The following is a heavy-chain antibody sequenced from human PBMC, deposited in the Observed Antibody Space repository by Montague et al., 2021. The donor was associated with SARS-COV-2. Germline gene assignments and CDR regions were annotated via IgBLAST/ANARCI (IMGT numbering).Heavy chain of an antibody. Sequence: SETLSLTCTVSDDSIRRSTYHWGWIRQPPGKGLEWIGRVNYGGSNYYHPSLKSRVTMSVDTSKSQFSLKLNPVTAADTAVYYCARHPTAYADFFDYWGQGTLVTVSS. CDR2: VNYGGSN. V-gene: IGHV4-39*01. CDR1: DDSIRRSTYH. D-gene: IGHD2-21*01. CDR3: ARHPTAYADFFDY. J-gene: IGHJ4*02.